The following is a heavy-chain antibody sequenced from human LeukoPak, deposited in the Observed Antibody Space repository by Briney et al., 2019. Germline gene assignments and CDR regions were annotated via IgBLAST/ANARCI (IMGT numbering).Heavy chain of an antibody. CDR3: AREPYYYDSSGYLNYYYYGMDV. CDR1: GVSFSGYY. D-gene: IGHD3-22*01. J-gene: IGHJ6*02. V-gene: IGHV4-34*01. Sequence: SETLSLTCAVYGVSFSGYYWSWIRQPPGKGLEWIGEINHSGSTNYNPSLKSRVTISVDTSKNQFSLKLSSVTAADTAVYYCAREPYYYDSSGYLNYYYYGMDVWGQGTTVTVSS. CDR2: INHSGST.